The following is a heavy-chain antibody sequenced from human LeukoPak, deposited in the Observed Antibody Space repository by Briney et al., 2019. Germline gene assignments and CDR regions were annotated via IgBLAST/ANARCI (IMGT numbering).Heavy chain of an antibody. D-gene: IGHD2-2*01. CDR1: GFTFSNYG. V-gene: IGHV3-33*01. Sequence: GGSLRLSCAASGFTFSNYGMHWVRQAPGKGLEWVAIIWYDGSNKYYADSVTGRFIISRDSSKNTLYLQMNSLKTEDTAVYYCTTGLGCSSTSCYDTGIDYWGQGTLVTVSS. J-gene: IGHJ4*02. CDR3: TTGLGCSSTSCYDTGIDY. CDR2: IWYDGSNK.